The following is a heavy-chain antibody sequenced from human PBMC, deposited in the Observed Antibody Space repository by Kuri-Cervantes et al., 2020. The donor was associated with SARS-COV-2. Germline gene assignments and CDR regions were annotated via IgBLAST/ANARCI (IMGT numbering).Heavy chain of an antibody. Sequence: SVTVSCKASGYTCTGYYMHWVRQAPGQGLEWMGGIIPIFGTANYAQKFQGRVTITADESTSTAYMELSSLRSEDTAVYYCARSHCSSTSCYALSDYWGQGTLVTVSS. CDR1: GYTCTGYY. J-gene: IGHJ4*02. D-gene: IGHD2-2*01. CDR3: ARSHCSSTSCYALSDY. CDR2: IIPIFGTA. V-gene: IGHV1-69*13.